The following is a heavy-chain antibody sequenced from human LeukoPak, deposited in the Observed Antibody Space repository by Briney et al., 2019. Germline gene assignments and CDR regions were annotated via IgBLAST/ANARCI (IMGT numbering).Heavy chain of an antibody. CDR1: GYTFTAYY. CDR3: ASVAIVGATTIDY. CDR2: INPNSGGT. D-gene: IGHD1-26*01. Sequence: ASVKVSCKASGYTFTAYYMHWVRQAPGQGLEWMGWINPNSGGTNYAQKLQGRVTMTTDTSTSTAYMELRSLRSDDTAVYYCASVAIVGATTIDYWGQGTLVTVSS. V-gene: IGHV1-2*02. J-gene: IGHJ4*02.